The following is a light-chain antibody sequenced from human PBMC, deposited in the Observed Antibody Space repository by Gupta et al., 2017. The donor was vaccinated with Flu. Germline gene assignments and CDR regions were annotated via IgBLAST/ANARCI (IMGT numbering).Light chain of an antibody. Sequence: ILSVSPGERATLSCRASQTINTNLAWYQQKPGQAPRLLIFGASTRATAVTVRFSGSGSGTEFTLTISSLQSEDFAVYYCQQYKNWPPMYTFGQGTTLEI. CDR1: QTINTN. V-gene: IGKV3-15*01. J-gene: IGKJ2*01. CDR3: QQYKNWPPMYT. CDR2: GAS.